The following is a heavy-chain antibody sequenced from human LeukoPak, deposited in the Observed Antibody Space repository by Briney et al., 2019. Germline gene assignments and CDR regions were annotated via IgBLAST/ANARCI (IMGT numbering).Heavy chain of an antibody. V-gene: IGHV3-74*01. CDR2: IKIVRVDT. CDR3: AGDVRPGGA. Sequence: AGGSLRHSCVAPGFSFTEYWRYRVRQAPGRGLGWVSRIKIVRVDTNYADSEKGRFTISRDTTKNTYYLGMNTPRDEDTLVYFSAGDVRPGGAWGHGHLVPVSS. D-gene: IGHD3-10*01. J-gene: IGHJ5*01. CDR1: GFSFTEYW.